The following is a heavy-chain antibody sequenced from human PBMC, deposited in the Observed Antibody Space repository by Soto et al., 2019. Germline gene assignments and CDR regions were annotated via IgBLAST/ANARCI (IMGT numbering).Heavy chain of an antibody. D-gene: IGHD3-22*01. Sequence: EVQLLESGGGLVQPGGSLRLSCAASGFTFSSYAMSWVRQAPGKGLEWVSAISGSGGSTYYADSVKGRFTISRDNSKNTLYLQMNSLRAEDTAVYYCAKEAEHYYDSSGTPTGDFDYWGQGTLVTVSS. V-gene: IGHV3-23*01. CDR1: GFTFSSYA. CDR3: AKEAEHYYDSSGTPTGDFDY. J-gene: IGHJ4*02. CDR2: ISGSGGST.